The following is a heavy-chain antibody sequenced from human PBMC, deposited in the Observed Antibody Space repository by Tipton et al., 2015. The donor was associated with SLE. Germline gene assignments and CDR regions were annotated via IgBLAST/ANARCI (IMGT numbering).Heavy chain of an antibody. CDR1: GFTFSSYG. CDR2: IWYDGSNK. Sequence: SLRLSCAASGFTFSSYGMHWVRQAPGKGLEWVAVIWYDGSNKYYGDSVKGRFTISRDNAKNSLYLQMNSLRAEDTAVYYCARGSSGRTLDAFDIWGQGTMVTVSS. CDR3: ARGSSGRTLDAFDI. D-gene: IGHD6-19*01. J-gene: IGHJ3*02. V-gene: IGHV3-33*01.